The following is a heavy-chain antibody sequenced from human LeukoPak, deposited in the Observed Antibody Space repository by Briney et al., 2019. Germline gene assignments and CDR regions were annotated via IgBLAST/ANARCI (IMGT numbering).Heavy chain of an antibody. CDR2: INRSGST. Sequence: SETLSLTCDVYGGSFSGYYWSSIRQPPGKGLEWIGEINRSGSTTYNPSLKSRATISVDTSKNQFSLNLTSVTAADTAVYYCARHSYGFDWGQGTLVTVSS. J-gene: IGHJ4*02. CDR1: GGSFSGYY. V-gene: IGHV4-34*01. D-gene: IGHD5-18*01. CDR3: ARHSYGFD.